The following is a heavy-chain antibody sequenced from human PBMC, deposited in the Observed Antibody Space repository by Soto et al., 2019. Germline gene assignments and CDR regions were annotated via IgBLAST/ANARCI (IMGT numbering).Heavy chain of an antibody. Sequence: QVQVVQSGAEVKKPGASVKVACKASGYSFDTFGMSWVRQAPGQGLEWLGWISIEKGDTNSAQKFQDRVTMTTDTATSTAYMELRSLTADDTAVYYCARGYGSVGSGFTCWHFDLWGRGTLVTVSS. CDR3: ARGYGSVGSGFTCWHFDL. J-gene: IGHJ2*01. CDR1: GYSFDTFG. V-gene: IGHV1-18*01. CDR2: ISIEKGDT. D-gene: IGHD2-15*01.